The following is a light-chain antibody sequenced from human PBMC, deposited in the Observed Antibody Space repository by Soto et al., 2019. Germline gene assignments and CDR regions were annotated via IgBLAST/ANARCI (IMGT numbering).Light chain of an antibody. J-gene: IGKJ1*01. CDR2: DAS. CDR3: QQYNSYRGA. V-gene: IGKV1-5*01. CDR1: QSISSW. Sequence: DIRMTQSPSTLSASVGDRVTITCRASQSISSWLAWYQQKPGKAPKLLIYDASSLESGVPSRFSGSGSGTEFTLTISSLQPDDFATYYCQQYNSYRGAFGQGTKVDIK.